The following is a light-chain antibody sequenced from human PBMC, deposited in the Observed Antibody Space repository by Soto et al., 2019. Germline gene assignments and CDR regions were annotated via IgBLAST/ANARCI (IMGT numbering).Light chain of an antibody. CDR2: SGS. J-gene: IGKJ1*01. CDR1: QTVSTN. V-gene: IGKV3-15*01. Sequence: EIVMTQSPDTLSVSPGESATLSCRSSQTVSTNLAWYQQKPGQVPRLLIYSGSTRATGIPARFSGSGSGTDFTLTNSSLQSEDFAVYSCQQYNNWPIRTFGQGTKVEFK. CDR3: QQYNNWPIRT.